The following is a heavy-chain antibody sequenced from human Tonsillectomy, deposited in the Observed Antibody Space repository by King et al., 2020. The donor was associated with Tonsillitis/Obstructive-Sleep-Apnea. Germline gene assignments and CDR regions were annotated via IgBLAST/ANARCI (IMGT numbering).Heavy chain of an antibody. CDR3: AGYYYDSSGYYYFEY. D-gene: IGHD3-22*01. V-gene: IGHV2-5*02. J-gene: IGHJ4*02. CDR1: GFSLSTSGVG. CDR2: IYWDDDK. Sequence: ITLKESGPTLVKPTQTLTLTCTFSGFSLSTSGVGVGWIRQPPGKALEWLALIYWDDDKRYSPSLKSRLTITKDTSKNQVVLTMTNMDPVDTATYYSAGYYYDSSGYYYFEYWGQGTLVTVSS.